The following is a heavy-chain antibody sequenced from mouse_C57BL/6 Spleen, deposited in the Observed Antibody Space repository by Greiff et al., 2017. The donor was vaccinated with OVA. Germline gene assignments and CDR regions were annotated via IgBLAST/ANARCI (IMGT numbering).Heavy chain of an antibody. CDR2: IRNKANGYTT. V-gene: IGHV7-3*01. D-gene: IGHD3-2*02. CDR1: GFTFTDYY. CDR3: ARTAQATFWFAY. Sequence: EVQVVESGGGLVQPGGSLSLSCAASGFTFTDYYMSWVRQPPGKALEWLGFIRNKANGYTTEYSASVKGRFTISRDNSQSILYLQMNALRAEDSATYYCARTAQATFWFAYWGQGTLVTVSA. J-gene: IGHJ3*01.